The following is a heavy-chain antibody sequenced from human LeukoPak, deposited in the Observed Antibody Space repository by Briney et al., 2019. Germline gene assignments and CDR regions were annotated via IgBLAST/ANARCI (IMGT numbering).Heavy chain of an antibody. CDR3: ARHYRGALAGTMGAFDI. CDR1: GGSISSRSYY. J-gene: IGHJ3*02. CDR2: IHYSGST. D-gene: IGHD6-19*01. Sequence: SETLSLTCTVSGGSISSRSYYWGWVRQPPGKGLGWTGSIHYSGSTYYDASFKSRVTMSVDMSKNQFSLKLSSVTAADTAVYYCARHYRGALAGTMGAFDIWGQGTMVTVSS. V-gene: IGHV4-39*01.